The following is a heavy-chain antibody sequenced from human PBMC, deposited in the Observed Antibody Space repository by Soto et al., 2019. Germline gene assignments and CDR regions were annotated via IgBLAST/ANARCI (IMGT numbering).Heavy chain of an antibody. D-gene: IGHD6-13*01. V-gene: IGHV3-7*01. CDR1: GFTFSSYW. CDR3: ARRISSSSWYYYYYYYGMDV. CDR2: IKQDGSEK. J-gene: IGHJ6*02. Sequence: PGGSLRLSCAASGFTFSSYWMSWVRQAPGKGLEWVANIKQDGSEKYYVDSVKGRFTISRDNAKNSLYLQMNSLRAEDTAVYYCARRISSSSWYYYYYYYGMDVWGQGTTVTVSS.